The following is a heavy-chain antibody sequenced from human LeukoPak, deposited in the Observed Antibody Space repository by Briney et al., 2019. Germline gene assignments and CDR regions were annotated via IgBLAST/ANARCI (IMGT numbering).Heavy chain of an antibody. CDR3: ARAPPGYGLLFDY. D-gene: IGHD5-12*01. Sequence: SETLSLTCTASGGSISSGGYYWSWIRQHPGKGLEWIGYIYYSGSTYYNPSLKSRVTISVDTSKNQFSLKLSSVTAADTAVYYCARAPPGYGLLFDYWGQGTLVTVSS. J-gene: IGHJ4*02. CDR1: GGSISSGGYY. V-gene: IGHV4-31*03. CDR2: IYYSGST.